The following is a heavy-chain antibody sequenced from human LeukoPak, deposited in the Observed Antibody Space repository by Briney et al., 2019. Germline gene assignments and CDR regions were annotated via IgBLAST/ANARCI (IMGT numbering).Heavy chain of an antibody. D-gene: IGHD1-26*01. CDR1: GYTLTELS. V-gene: IGHV1-24*01. CDR2: FDPEDGET. CDR3: ARDGQTFRSGSYSDPFDY. Sequence: GASVKVSCKVSGYTLTELSMHWVRQAPGKGLEWMGGFDPEDGETIYAQKLQGRVTMTTDTSTSTAYMELRSLRSDDTAVYYCARDGQTFRSGSYSDPFDYWGQGTLVTVSS. J-gene: IGHJ4*02.